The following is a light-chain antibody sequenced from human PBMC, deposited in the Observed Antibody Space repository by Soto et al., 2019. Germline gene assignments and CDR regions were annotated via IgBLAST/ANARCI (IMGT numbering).Light chain of an antibody. Sequence: EIVLTQSPATLSLSPGERATLSCMASQSVRRYLAWYQQKPGQAPRLLIYDSSNRATGIPARFSGSGSGTDFTLTISSLEPEDVAVYYCQQRSIWPPMYTFGQGTKLESK. CDR1: QSVRRY. J-gene: IGKJ2*01. CDR2: DSS. V-gene: IGKV3-11*01. CDR3: QQRSIWPPMYT.